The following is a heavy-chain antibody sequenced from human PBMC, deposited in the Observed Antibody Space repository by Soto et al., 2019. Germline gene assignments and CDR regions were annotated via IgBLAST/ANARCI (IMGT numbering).Heavy chain of an antibody. CDR3: ATQGFYRMGV. V-gene: IGHV4-31*03. Sequence: SETLSLTCTVSGGSISSGGYYWSWIRQHPGKGLEWIGYIYYSGSTYYNPSLKSRVTISVDKSKNQFSLKLSSVTAADTAVFYCATQGFYRMGVWGRGTTVTVSS. CDR2: IYYSGST. CDR1: GGSISSGGYY. J-gene: IGHJ6*02.